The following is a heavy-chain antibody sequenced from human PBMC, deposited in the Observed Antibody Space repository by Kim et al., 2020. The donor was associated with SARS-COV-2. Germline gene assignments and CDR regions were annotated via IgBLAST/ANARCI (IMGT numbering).Heavy chain of an antibody. CDR3: AKDHPSSGWPAFHS. V-gene: IGHV3-23*01. CDR1: GFTFSSRA. J-gene: IGHJ4*02. D-gene: IGHD6-19*01. Sequence: GGSLRLSCAALGFTFSSRAMSWVRQAPGKGPEWVASANNGGNAYYADSVKGRFTVSRDITRDTLYPQMNSLRAEDTALYFCAKDHPSSGWPAFHSSGQG. CDR2: ANNGGNA.